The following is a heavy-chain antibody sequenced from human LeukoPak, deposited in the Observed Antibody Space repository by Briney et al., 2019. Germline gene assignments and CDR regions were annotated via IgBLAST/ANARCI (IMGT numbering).Heavy chain of an antibody. CDR3: AKTTSASCYHPLDY. Sequence: AGGSLRLSCAASGFTFSSHAMTWVRQAPGKGLEWVSVICGSDDNTYYADSVKGRFTISRDNSRNTLYLQMNSLRVDDTAIYYCAKTTSASCYHPLDYWGQGTLVTVSS. CDR2: ICGSDDNT. D-gene: IGHD2-2*01. V-gene: IGHV3-23*01. J-gene: IGHJ4*02. CDR1: GFTFSSHA.